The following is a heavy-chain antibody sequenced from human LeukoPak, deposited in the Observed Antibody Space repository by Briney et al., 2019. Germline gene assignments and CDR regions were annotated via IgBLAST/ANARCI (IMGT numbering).Heavy chain of an antibody. J-gene: IGHJ3*02. Sequence: SETLSLTCTVCRRSIKNFYWSWIRQPSGKGLEWIGYISYSGSTNYNPSLKSRVVISVDTAKNQFSLKMSSVTAADTAVYYCARVYPTYYYDSSGHPGAFDIWGQGTMVTVSS. CDR1: RRSIKNFY. CDR2: ISYSGST. D-gene: IGHD3-22*01. CDR3: ARVYPTYYYDSSGHPGAFDI. V-gene: IGHV4-59*08.